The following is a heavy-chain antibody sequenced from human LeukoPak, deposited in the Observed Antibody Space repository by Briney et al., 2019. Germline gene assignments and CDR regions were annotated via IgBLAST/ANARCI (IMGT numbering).Heavy chain of an antibody. CDR2: IIPIFGTA. CDR1: GGTFSSYA. V-gene: IGHV1-69*13. CDR3: ARTGIAVAGTWDY. D-gene: IGHD6-19*01. Sequence: SVKVSCKASGGTFSSYAISWVRQAPGQGLEWMGGIIPIFGTANYAQKSQGRVTITADESTSTAYMELSSLRSEDTAVYYCARTGIAVAGTWDYWGQGTLVTVSS. J-gene: IGHJ4*02.